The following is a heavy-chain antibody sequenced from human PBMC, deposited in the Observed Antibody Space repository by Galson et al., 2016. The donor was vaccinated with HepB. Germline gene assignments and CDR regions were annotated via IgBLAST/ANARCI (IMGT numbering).Heavy chain of an antibody. CDR3: TRNSGGNSRGPTY. J-gene: IGHJ4*02. CDR2: MRAKTYSGTT. D-gene: IGHD4-23*01. Sequence: LRLSCATSGFTFGDYAMGWLRQAPGKGLEWVSVMRAKTYSGTTEVAASVKGRFIISRDDSKSIAYLQMNSLKTEDTAVYYCTRNSGGNSRGPTYWGQGTLVTVSS. CDR1: GFTFGDYA. V-gene: IGHV3-49*03.